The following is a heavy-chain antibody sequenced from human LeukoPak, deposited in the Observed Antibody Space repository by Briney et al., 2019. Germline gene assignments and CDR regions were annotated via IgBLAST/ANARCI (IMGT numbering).Heavy chain of an antibody. CDR2: ISYDGSNK. Sequence: PGGSLRLSCAASGFTFSSYAMHWVRQAPGKGLEWVAVISYDGSNKYYADSVKGRFTISRDNSENTLYLQMNSLRVEDTAVYYCARDVYGDYVVGDYWGQGTLVTVSS. CDR3: ARDVYGDYVVGDY. V-gene: IGHV3-30-3*01. J-gene: IGHJ4*02. CDR1: GFTFSSYA. D-gene: IGHD4-17*01.